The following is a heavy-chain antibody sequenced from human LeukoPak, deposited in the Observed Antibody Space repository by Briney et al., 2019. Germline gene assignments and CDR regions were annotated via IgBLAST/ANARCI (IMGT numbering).Heavy chain of an antibody. V-gene: IGHV4-31*03. CDR3: AGYCGGDCYSMGPDY. D-gene: IGHD2-21*02. J-gene: IGHJ4*02. CDR1: GGSINSGGYY. CDR2: IYYSGIT. Sequence: SETLSLTCTVSGGSINSGGYYWSWIRQHPGKGLEWIGYIYYSGITYYNPSLKSRVTISVDTSKNQFSLKLSSVTAADTAVYYCAGYCGGDCYSMGPDYWGQGTLVTVSS.